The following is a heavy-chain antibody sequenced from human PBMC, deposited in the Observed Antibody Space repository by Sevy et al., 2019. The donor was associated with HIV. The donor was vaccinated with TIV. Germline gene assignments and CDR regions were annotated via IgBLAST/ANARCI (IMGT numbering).Heavy chain of an antibody. V-gene: IGHV4-59*01. J-gene: IGHJ6*02. D-gene: IGHD2-2*01. CDR2: MDYSGSS. CDR1: GGSISSYY. CDR3: ARAGGSTDWGIDV. Sequence: SETLSLTCTVSGGSISSYYWKWIRQPPGKGLERIGYMDYSGSSSYNPSLKGRVSISLDTSKNQFSLKLTSVTAADTAVYYCARAGGSTDWGIDVWGQGTTVTVSS.